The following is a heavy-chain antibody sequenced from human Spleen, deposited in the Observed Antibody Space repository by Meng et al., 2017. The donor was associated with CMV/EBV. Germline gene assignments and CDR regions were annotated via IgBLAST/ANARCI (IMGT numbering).Heavy chain of an antibody. CDR2: ISWNSGSI. V-gene: IGHV3-9*01. CDR3: ARMVGISPAAHIDY. D-gene: IGHD6-25*01. CDR1: GFTFDDYA. Sequence: GGSLRLSCAASGFTFDDYAMHWVRQAPGKGLEWVSGISWNSGSIGYADSVKGRFTISRDNAKNSLYLQLNGLRAEDTAVYYCARMVGISPAAHIDYWGQGTLVTVSS. J-gene: IGHJ4*02.